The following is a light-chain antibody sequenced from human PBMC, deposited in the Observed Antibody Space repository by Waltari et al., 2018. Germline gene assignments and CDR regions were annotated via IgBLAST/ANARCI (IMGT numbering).Light chain of an antibody. V-gene: IGKV1-16*01. CDR3: QQLKSYPLT. Sequence: DIKMNQSPSSLSASVGDRVTITCRESQGITNSLAWFQKKPGEAPRSLIYAASTFQSGVPSRFSGSGSGTDVALTISSLQPEDSATYYCQQLKSYPLTFGGGTKVEI. CDR1: QGITNS. CDR2: AAS. J-gene: IGKJ4*01.